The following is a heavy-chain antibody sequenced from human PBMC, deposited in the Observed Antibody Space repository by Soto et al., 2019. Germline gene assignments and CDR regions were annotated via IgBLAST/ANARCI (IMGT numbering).Heavy chain of an antibody. J-gene: IGHJ3*02. CDR3: ATVRWELHDAFDI. CDR2: IYHSGMT. CDR1: GGSISTGGYY. V-gene: IGHV4-31*03. D-gene: IGHD1-26*01. Sequence: QVQLQESGPGLVKPSQTLSLTCTVSGGSISTGGYYWSWIRQHPGRGLEWIGYIYHSGMTFSNPSLQSRVAISIDTSKNKFSPRPSSVTAADTAVYYCATVRWELHDAFDIWGQGTMVSVSS.